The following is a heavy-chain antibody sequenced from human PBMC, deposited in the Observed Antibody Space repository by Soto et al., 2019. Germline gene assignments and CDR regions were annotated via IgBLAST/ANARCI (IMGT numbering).Heavy chain of an antibody. CDR1: GGSISSYD. CDR2: LSYSGST. V-gene: IGHV4-59*01. J-gene: IGHJ4*02. Sequence: ETLSLTCTVSGGSISSYDWRWIRQPPGKRLEWIGYLSYSGSTNYNPSLKSRVTISLDTSNNQFSLKLSSVTAADSAIYYCARGAWGLYSGFKETDYWGQGTLVTVSS. CDR3: ARGAWGLYSGFKETDY. D-gene: IGHD5-12*01.